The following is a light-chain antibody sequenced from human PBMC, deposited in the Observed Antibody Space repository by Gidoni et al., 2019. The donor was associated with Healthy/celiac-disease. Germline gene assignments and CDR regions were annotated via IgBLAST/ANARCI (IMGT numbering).Light chain of an antibody. CDR2: GAS. CDR1: QNVSSSY. CDR3: QQYGSSPPFT. V-gene: IGKV3-20*01. Sequence: EIVLTQSPGTLSLSPGERATLSCRASQNVSSSYLAWYQQIPGQAPRLLIYGASSRATGIPDRFSGSWSGTDFTLTISRLEPEDFAVYYCQQYGSSPPFTFGPGTKVDIK. J-gene: IGKJ3*01.